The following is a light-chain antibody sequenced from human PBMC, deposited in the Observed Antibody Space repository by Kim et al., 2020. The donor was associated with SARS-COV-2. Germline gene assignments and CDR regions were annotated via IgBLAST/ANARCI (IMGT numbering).Light chain of an antibody. CDR1: QNIKQW. J-gene: IGKJ3*01. Sequence: STVGEEVNTSGGACQNIKQWVVWYQQKQGKAPRLLIYAASILQSGVPSRFTGRGSGTDFALTINSLQPEDCATYYCQQADSFPLVFGPGTKVDIK. V-gene: IGKV1-12*01. CDR2: AAS. CDR3: QQADSFPLV.